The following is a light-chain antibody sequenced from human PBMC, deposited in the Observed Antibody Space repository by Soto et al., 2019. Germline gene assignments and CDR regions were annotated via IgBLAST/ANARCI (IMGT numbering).Light chain of an antibody. CDR2: EGS. V-gene: IGLV2-23*01. CDR1: SSDVGNYNL. J-gene: IGLJ2*01. CDR3: SSYAGGVV. Sequence: QSALPQPASVSGSPGQSITISCTRASSDVGNYNLVSCYQHHPGKAPKLIIFEGSERPSGISNRFSGSKSANTASLTISGLQCDDEADYYCSSYAGGVVFGGGTKLTVL.